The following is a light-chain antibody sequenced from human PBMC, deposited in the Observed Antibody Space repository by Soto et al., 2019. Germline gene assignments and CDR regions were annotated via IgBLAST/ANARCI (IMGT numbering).Light chain of an antibody. V-gene: IGKV3-15*01. CDR3: QQYYNWPLT. CDR2: AAS. J-gene: IGKJ3*01. Sequence: EIVMTQSPATLSLSPGERATLSCRASQSVSSNLAWYQQKPGQSPRLVIYAASTRATGIPARFSGSGSGTEFTLTISRLQSEDFAVYYCQQYYNWPLTFGPGTKVDIK. CDR1: QSVSSN.